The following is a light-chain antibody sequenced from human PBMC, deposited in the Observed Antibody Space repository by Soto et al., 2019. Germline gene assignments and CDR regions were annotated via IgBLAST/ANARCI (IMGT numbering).Light chain of an antibody. J-gene: IGLJ2*01. V-gene: IGLV7-46*01. CDR2: DTY. Sequence: QAVVTQEPSLTVSPGGTVTLTCGSSTGAVTSNHYPYWFQQRPGQAPRTLISDTYNKHSWTPARFSGSLLGGKAALTLSGAQPEDEAEYYCLLNYNSGHVVFGGGTKLTVL. CDR1: TGAVTSNHY. CDR3: LLNYNSGHVV.